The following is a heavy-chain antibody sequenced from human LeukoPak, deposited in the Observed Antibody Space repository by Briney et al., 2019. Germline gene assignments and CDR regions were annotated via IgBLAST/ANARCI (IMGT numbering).Heavy chain of an antibody. CDR2: ISYDGSNK. V-gene: IGHV3-30*04. D-gene: IGHD3-22*01. CDR3: ARDVDDSSGYF. CDR1: GFTFSSYA. Sequence: GGSLRLSCAASGFTFSSYAMHWVRQAPGKGLEWVAVISYDGSNKYYADSVKGRFTISRDNSKNTLYLQMNSLRAEDTAVYYCARDVDDSSGYFWGQGTLVTVSS. J-gene: IGHJ4*02.